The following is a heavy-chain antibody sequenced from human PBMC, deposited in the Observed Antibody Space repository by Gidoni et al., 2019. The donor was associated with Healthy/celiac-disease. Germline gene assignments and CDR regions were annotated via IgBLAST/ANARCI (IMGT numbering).Heavy chain of an antibody. V-gene: IGHV3-33*01. CDR3: ARERGEVVIIHYGMDV. CDR2: IWYDGSNK. CDR1: GFTFSSYG. D-gene: IGHD3-22*01. Sequence: QVQLVESGGGVVQPGRSLRLSCAASGFTFSSYGMHWVRQAPGKGLEWVAVIWYDGSNKYYADSVKGRFTISRDNSKNTLYLQMNSLRAEDTAVYYCARERGEVVIIHYGMDVWGQGTTVTVSS. J-gene: IGHJ6*02.